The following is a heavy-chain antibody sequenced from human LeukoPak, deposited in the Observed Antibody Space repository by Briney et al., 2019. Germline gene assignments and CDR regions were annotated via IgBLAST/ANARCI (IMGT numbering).Heavy chain of an antibody. D-gene: IGHD3-3*01. V-gene: IGHV4-38-2*02. CDR3: ARDLGDDFWSGYYTGIYGS. Sequence: SETLSLTCTVSGYSISSGYYWGWIRQPPGKGLEWIGSIYHSGSTYYNPSLKSRVTISVDKSKNQLSLKLSSVTAADTAVYYCARDLGDDFWSGYYTGIYGSWGQGTLVTVSS. CDR1: GYSISSGYY. CDR2: IYHSGST. J-gene: IGHJ5*02.